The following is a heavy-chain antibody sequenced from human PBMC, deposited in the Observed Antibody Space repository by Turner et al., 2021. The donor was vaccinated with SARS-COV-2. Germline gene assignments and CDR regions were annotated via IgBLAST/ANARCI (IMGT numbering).Heavy chain of an antibody. D-gene: IGHD3-10*01. Sequence: EVQLVESGGVVVQPGGSLRLSCAASGFTFDDYTMHWVRHAPGKGLEWVSLINWDAGSTYFADAVKGRFTISRDNSKNSLYLQMNSLRTEDTALYHCAKGRRFGLDYWGQGSLVTVSS. V-gene: IGHV3-43*01. J-gene: IGHJ4*02. CDR3: AKGRRFGLDY. CDR2: INWDAGST. CDR1: GFTFDDYT.